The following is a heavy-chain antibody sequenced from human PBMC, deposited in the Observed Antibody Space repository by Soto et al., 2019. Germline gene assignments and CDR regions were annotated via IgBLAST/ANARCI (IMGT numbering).Heavy chain of an antibody. Sequence: GGSLRLSCAASGFTFSSYAMHWVRQAPGKGLEWVAVISYDGSNKYYADSVKGRFTTSRDNSKNTLYLQMNSLRAEDTAVYYCAREDEMIAVAGTDYWGQGTLVTVSS. CDR1: GFTFSSYA. V-gene: IGHV3-30-3*01. D-gene: IGHD6-13*01. CDR2: ISYDGSNK. CDR3: AREDEMIAVAGTDY. J-gene: IGHJ4*02.